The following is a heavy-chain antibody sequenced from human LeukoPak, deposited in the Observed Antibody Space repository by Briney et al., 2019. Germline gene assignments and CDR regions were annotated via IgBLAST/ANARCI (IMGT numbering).Heavy chain of an antibody. CDR3: ARHGNSMVRGVTYYYYYYMDV. D-gene: IGHD3-10*01. CDR2: IDHTGST. J-gene: IGHJ6*03. Sequence: SETLSLTCAVYGGSFSGYYWSWIRQPPGKGLEWIGYIDHTGSTNYNPSLNSRITISRDMSKNHFSLELSSVTAADTAVYYCARHGNSMVRGVTYYYYYYMDVWGKGTTVTISS. V-gene: IGHV4-34*01. CDR1: GGSFSGYY.